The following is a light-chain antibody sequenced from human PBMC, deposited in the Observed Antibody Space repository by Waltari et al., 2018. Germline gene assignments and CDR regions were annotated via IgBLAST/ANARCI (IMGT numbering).Light chain of an antibody. Sequence: QSVLTQPPSASGTPGQRVTISCSGSSSNLGGNTVNWNQQLPGAAPNLLIYNNNPRPSGVPDRSSACKSGTSSSLAISRLQSEDEAHYYCAAWDDSLNAVVFGGGTKLTVL. CDR2: NNN. V-gene: IGLV1-44*01. CDR3: AAWDDSLNAVV. CDR1: SSNLGGNT. J-gene: IGLJ2*01.